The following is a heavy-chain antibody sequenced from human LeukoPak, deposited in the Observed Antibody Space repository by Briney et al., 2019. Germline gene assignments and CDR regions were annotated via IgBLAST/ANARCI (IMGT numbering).Heavy chain of an antibody. Sequence: ASVKVSCKASGYTFTGYYMHWVRQAPGQGLEWMGRINPNSGGTNYAQKFQGRVTMTRDTSISTAYMELSRLRSDDTAVYYCARDLTYYDSSGSLDYWGQGTLVTVSS. D-gene: IGHD3-22*01. J-gene: IGHJ4*02. CDR3: ARDLTYYDSSGSLDY. V-gene: IGHV1-2*06. CDR1: GYTFTGYY. CDR2: INPNSGGT.